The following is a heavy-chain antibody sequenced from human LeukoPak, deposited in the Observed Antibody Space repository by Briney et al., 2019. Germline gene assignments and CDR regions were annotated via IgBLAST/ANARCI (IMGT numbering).Heavy chain of an antibody. CDR1: GYTFTGYG. CDR3: ARVLNYSSSYYYYMDV. Sequence: ASVKVSCKASGYTFTGYGISWVRQAPGQGLEWMGWISPYNYNTNYAQNLQGRVTMTTDTSTSTAYMELSRLRSDDTAVYYCARVLNYSSSYYYYMDVWGKGTTVTVSS. V-gene: IGHV1-18*01. CDR2: ISPYNYNT. J-gene: IGHJ6*03. D-gene: IGHD6-13*01.